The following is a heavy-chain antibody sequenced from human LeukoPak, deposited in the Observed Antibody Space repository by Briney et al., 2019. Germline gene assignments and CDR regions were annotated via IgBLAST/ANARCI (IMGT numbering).Heavy chain of an antibody. J-gene: IGHJ3*02. CDR2: IRYDGSNK. D-gene: IGHD2-15*01. V-gene: IGHV3-30*02. Sequence: PGGSLRLSCAASGFTFSSYGMHWVRQAPGKGLEWVAFIRYDGSNKYYADSVKGRFTISRDNSKNTLYLQMNSLRAEDTAVYYCANLGYCSGGSCSDPGIRAFDIWGQGTMVTVSS. CDR1: GFTFSSYG. CDR3: ANLGYCSGGSCSDPGIRAFDI.